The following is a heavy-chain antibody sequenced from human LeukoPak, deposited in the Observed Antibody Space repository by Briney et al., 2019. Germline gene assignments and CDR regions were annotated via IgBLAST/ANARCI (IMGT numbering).Heavy chain of an antibody. CDR3: ARVPTSPSYYDTFDY. CDR1: GYTFTSYD. CDR2: MNPNSGNT. J-gene: IGHJ4*02. D-gene: IGHD3-22*01. Sequence: ASVKVSCKASGYTFTSYDINWVRQATGQGLEWMGWMNPNSGNTGYAQKFQGRVTMTRNTSISTAYMELSSLRSEDTAVYSCARVPTSPSYYDTFDYWGQGTLVTVSS. V-gene: IGHV1-8*01.